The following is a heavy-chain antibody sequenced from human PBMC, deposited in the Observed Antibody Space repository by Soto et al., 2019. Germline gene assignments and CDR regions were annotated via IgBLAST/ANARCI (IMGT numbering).Heavy chain of an antibody. CDR3: AREGGGATENNDAFDI. J-gene: IGHJ3*02. D-gene: IGHD1-26*01. CDR1: GYTFTCYY. CDR2: INPNSGGT. V-gene: IGHV1-2*04. Sequence: GASVKVSCKDSGYTFTCYYMYWVRQAPGQGLEWMGWINPNSGGTNYAQKFQGWVTMTRDTSISTAYMELSRLRSDDTAVYYCAREGGGATENNDAFDIWGQGTMVTVSS.